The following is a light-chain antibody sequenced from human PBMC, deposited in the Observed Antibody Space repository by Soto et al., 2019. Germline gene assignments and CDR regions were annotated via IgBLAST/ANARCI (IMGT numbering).Light chain of an antibody. CDR3: QLTYSTTYT. J-gene: IGKJ2*01. V-gene: IGKV1-39*01. Sequence: DIQMTQSPSSLSASVGDRVTITCRASQSISNYLNWFQHKPGKAPKLLIYATSNLQSGVPSRFSGSGSGTDFTLTISSLQPEDVAIYYCQLTYSTTYTFGQGTRLEI. CDR1: QSISNY. CDR2: ATS.